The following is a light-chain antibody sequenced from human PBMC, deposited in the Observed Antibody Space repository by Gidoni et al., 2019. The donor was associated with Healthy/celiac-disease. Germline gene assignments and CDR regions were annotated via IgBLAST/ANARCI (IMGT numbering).Light chain of an antibody. CDR2: AAS. Sequence: SQMTQSPSSLSASVGDRVTITCQASQSISSDLNWYQQKPGKAPKLLIYAASSLQSGVPSRFSGSGAGTDFTLTISSLQPEDFATYYCQQSYSTPRTFGQGTKLEIK. V-gene: IGKV1-39*01. CDR3: QQSYSTPRT. CDR1: QSISSD. J-gene: IGKJ2*02.